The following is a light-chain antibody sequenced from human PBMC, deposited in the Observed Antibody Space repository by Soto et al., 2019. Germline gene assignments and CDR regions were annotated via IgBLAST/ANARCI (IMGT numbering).Light chain of an antibody. CDR1: SSNIGAGYD. CDR2: GST. CDR3: QSYDSSLSGPSFV. J-gene: IGLJ1*01. V-gene: IGLV1-40*01. Sequence: QSVPTQPPSVSGAPGQRVTISCTGRSSNIGAGYDVHWYQQLPGTAPKLLIYGSTNRPSGVPDRFSGSKSGTSASLAITGLQAEDEADYYCQSYDSSLSGPSFVFGTGTKLTVL.